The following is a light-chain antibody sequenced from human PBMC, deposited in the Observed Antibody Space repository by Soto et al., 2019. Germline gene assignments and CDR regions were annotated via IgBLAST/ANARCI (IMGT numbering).Light chain of an antibody. CDR3: QQVKSHPWT. Sequence: DIQLTQSPSFLSASVGDKVTITCRASQGISTSLVWYQQKPGKAPKLPIYGASTLQSGVPSRFSGSGSGTEFTLTISSLQPEDFATYSCQQVKSHPWTFGQGTKVEV. V-gene: IGKV1-9*01. CDR2: GAS. J-gene: IGKJ1*01. CDR1: QGISTS.